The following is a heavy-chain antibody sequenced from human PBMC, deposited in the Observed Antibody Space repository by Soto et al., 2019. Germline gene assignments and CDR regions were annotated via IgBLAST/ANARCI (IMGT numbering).Heavy chain of an antibody. Sequence: SGPTLVNPTETLTLTCSVSGFSLSNARMSVTWIRQPPGKALEWLAHISSNDEKSYNTSLKTRLTISKDASKTQVVLTMTNMDPVDTGTYSCARIAGYNVYPGYWGQGTLVTVSS. CDR3: ARIAGYNVYPGY. D-gene: IGHD3-9*01. CDR2: ISSNDEK. CDR1: GFSLSNARMS. V-gene: IGHV2-26*01. J-gene: IGHJ4*02.